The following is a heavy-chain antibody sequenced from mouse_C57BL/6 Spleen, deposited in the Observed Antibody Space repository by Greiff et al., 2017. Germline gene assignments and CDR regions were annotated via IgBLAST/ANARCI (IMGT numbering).Heavy chain of an antibody. CDR3: AGGSNYRNTYYAMDY. D-gene: IGHD2-5*01. CDR2: IDPEDGET. CDR1: GFNITDYY. J-gene: IGHJ4*01. Sequence: VQLQQSGAELVKPGASVKLSCTASGFNITDYYMHWVKQRPEQGLEWIGRIDPEDGETKYAPKFQGKATLTADTSSNTAYLQLSSLTSEDTAVYYCAGGSNYRNTYYAMDYWGQGASVTVSS. V-gene: IGHV14-2*01.